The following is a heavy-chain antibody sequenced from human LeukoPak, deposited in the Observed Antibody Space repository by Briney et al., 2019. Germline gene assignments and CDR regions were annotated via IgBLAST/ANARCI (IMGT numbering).Heavy chain of an antibody. Sequence: SAKVSCKASGGTFSSYAISWVRQAPGQGLEWMGGIITIFGTAKYAQKFQGRVTITADESTTTAYMELSSLRSEDTAVYYCARDTPLRLENWFDPWGQGTLVTVSS. CDR2: IITIFGTA. CDR1: GGTFSSYA. J-gene: IGHJ5*02. V-gene: IGHV1-69*13. D-gene: IGHD1-1*01. CDR3: ARDTPLRLENWFDP.